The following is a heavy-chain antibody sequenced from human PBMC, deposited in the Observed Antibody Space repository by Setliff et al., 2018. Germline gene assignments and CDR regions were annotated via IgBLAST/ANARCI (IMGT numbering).Heavy chain of an antibody. D-gene: IGHD3-3*01. CDR2: IIPVFGTA. CDR3: AGEFYSFWSGYTDRQYYFYGMDV. CDR1: GYTFISYG. Sequence: SVKVSCKASGYTFISYGISWVRQAPGQGFEWMGGIIPVFGTADYAQKFQGRVTITADESTTTFYMEVSSLRSGDTAVYYCAGEFYSFWSGYTDRQYYFYGMDVWGQGTTVTVSS. J-gene: IGHJ6*02. V-gene: IGHV1-69*13.